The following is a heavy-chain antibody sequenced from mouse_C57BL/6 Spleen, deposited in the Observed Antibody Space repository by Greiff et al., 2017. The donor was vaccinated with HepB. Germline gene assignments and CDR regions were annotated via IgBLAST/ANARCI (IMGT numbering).Heavy chain of an antibody. CDR1: GFTFSDFY. CDR3: ARDAVGNLAWFAY. D-gene: IGHD2-1*01. CDR2: SRNKANDYTT. V-gene: IGHV7-1*01. Sequence: EVKLMESGGGLVQSGRSLRLSCATSGFTFSDFYMEWVRQAPGKGLEWIAASRNKANDYTTEYSASVKGRFIVSRDTSQSILYLQMNALRAEDTAIYYCARDAVGNLAWFAYWGQGTLVTVSA. J-gene: IGHJ3*01.